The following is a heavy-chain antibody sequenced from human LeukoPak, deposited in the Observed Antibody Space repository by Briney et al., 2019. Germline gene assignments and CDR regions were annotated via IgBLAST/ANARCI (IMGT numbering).Heavy chain of an antibody. V-gene: IGHV3-30-3*01. CDR2: TSDDGSAK. CDR3: ARAPGGFHGDYSPIAY. D-gene: IGHD4-17*01. J-gene: IGHJ4*02. Sequence: PEGSLRLSCAASGFTFSSYAMHWVRQAPGKGLQWLALTSDDGSAKYYADSVKGRFTISRDNSQNTLYLQMNSLRADETAIYYCARAPGGFHGDYSPIAYWGQGTLVTVSS. CDR1: GFTFSSYA.